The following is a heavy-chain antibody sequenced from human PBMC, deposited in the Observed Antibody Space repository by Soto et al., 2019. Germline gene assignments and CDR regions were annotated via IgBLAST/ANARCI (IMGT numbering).Heavy chain of an antibody. Sequence: SETLSLTCAVSGGSISSGHYPWTWIRQPPGKGLEWIGYIYPGGNTYYSPSLKSRVTIALDTYKSLVSLRLNSVTAAHTAVDYCARVGPWVPYYYDSSPYTFENWFDPWGQGTLVTVSS. V-gene: IGHV4-30-2*01. CDR1: GGSISSGHYP. J-gene: IGHJ5*02. CDR2: IYPGGNT. D-gene: IGHD3-22*01. CDR3: ARVGPWVPYYYDSSPYTFENWFDP.